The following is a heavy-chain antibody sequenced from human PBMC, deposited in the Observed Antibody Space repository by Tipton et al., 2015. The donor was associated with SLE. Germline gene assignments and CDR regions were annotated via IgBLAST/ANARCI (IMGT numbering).Heavy chain of an antibody. J-gene: IGHJ4*02. D-gene: IGHD3-22*01. CDR3: TRDPYYYDSSGSPYSY. V-gene: IGHV4-38-2*02. CDR2: IYHSGST. Sequence: TLSLTCVVSGYSISSGYYWGWIRQPPGKGLEWIGSIYHSGSTYYNPSLKSRVTISVDTSKNQFSLKLNSVTAADTAVYYCTRDPYYYDSSGSPYSYWGQGTLVIVSS. CDR1: GYSISSGYY.